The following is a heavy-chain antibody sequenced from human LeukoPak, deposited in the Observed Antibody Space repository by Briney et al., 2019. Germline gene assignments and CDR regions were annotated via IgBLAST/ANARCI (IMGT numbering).Heavy chain of an antibody. V-gene: IGHV1-18*04. Sequence: ASVKVSCKASGYTFTSYGISWVRQAPGQGLEWMGWISAYNGNTNYAQKLQGRVTMTTDTSTSTAYMGLRSLRSDDTAVYYCARDRLYYGSGDHWGQGTLVTVSS. J-gene: IGHJ4*02. CDR3: ARDRLYYGSGDH. CDR2: ISAYNGNT. CDR1: GYTFTSYG. D-gene: IGHD3-10*01.